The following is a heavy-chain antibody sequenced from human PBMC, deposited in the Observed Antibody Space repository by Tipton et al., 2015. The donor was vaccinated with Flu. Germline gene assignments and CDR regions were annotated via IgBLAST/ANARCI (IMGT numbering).Heavy chain of an antibody. Sequence: LRLSCSVSGGSISSYYWSWIGQSPGKGLEWIGYISYSGSTNYNPSLKSRVTISVDTSKDQFSLKLSSVTAAETAVYYCARLSSNWYHQLDNWGQGTLVTVSS. CDR2: ISYSGST. D-gene: IGHD6-13*01. V-gene: IGHV4-59*01. J-gene: IGHJ4*02. CDR3: ARLSSNWYHQLDN. CDR1: GGSISSYY.